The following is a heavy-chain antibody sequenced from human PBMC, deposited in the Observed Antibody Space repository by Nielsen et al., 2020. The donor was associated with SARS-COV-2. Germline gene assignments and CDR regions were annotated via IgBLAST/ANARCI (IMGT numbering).Heavy chain of an antibody. CDR1: GFTFSSYS. CDR3: ARDNPFTVWFGELTGSNAMDV. Sequence: GESLKISCAASGFTFSSYSMNWVRQAPGKGLEWVSSISSSSSYIYYADSVKGRFTISRDNAKNSLYLQMNSLRAEDTAVYYCARDNPFTVWFGELTGSNAMDVWGQGTTVTVSS. D-gene: IGHD3-10*01. J-gene: IGHJ6*02. CDR2: ISSSSSYI. V-gene: IGHV3-21*01.